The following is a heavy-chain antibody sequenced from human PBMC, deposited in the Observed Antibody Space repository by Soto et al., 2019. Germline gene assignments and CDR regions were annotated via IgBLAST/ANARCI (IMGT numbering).Heavy chain of an antibody. D-gene: IGHD6-13*01. CDR1: GYTLTELS. V-gene: IGHV1-24*01. J-gene: IGHJ4*02. Sequence: ASVKVSCKVSGYTLTELSMHWVRQAPGKGLEWMGGFDPEDGETIYAQKFQGRVTMTEDTSTDTAYMELSSLRSEDTAVYYCATAIRGGSSSWYYFDYWGQGTLVTVSS. CDR2: FDPEDGET. CDR3: ATAIRGGSSSWYYFDY.